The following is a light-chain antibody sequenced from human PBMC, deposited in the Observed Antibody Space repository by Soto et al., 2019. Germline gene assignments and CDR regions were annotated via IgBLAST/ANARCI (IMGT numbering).Light chain of an antibody. Sequence: QSALTQPPSASGSPGQSVTISCTGTGSDIGGYNFVSWYQQHPGKAPKLMIYEVFKRPSGVPDRFSGSKSGNTASLTVSGLQAEDEATYYCSSYAGSNNLIFGGGTKLTVL. J-gene: IGLJ2*01. CDR1: GSDIGGYNF. V-gene: IGLV2-8*01. CDR3: SSYAGSNNLI. CDR2: EVF.